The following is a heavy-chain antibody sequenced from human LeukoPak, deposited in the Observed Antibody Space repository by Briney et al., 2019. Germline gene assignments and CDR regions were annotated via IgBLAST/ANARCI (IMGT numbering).Heavy chain of an antibody. CDR1: GITLSNYA. Sequence: PGASLKLSCTASGITLSNYAISWVRQAPGQGLEWIGGISHSGGRTNYAESLKGRFTISRDNATNSLFLEMNNLRPEDTALYYCAKELRRDSSPLDSWGQGSLVTGSS. D-gene: IGHD6-6*01. CDR2: ISHSGGRT. V-gene: IGHV3-23*01. CDR3: AKELRRDSSPLDS. J-gene: IGHJ4*02.